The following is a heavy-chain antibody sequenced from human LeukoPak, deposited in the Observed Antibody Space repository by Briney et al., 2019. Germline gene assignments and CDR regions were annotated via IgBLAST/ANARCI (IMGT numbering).Heavy chain of an antibody. D-gene: IGHD3-3*01. CDR2: IKQDESEK. Sequence: GGSLRLSCAASGFTFSRYWMSWVRQAPGKGLEWVANIKQDESEKYYVDSVKGRFSISRDNAKNSLYLQMNSLRAEDTAEYYCARVGFYAFDIWGRGTKVTVSS. CDR3: ARVGFYAFDI. V-gene: IGHV3-7*04. CDR1: GFTFSRYW. J-gene: IGHJ3*02.